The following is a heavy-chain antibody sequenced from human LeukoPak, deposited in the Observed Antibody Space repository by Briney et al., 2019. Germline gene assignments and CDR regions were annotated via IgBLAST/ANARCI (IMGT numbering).Heavy chain of an antibody. Sequence: GESLKISCKGSGYSFTSYWIGWVRQMPGKGLEWMGIIYPGDSDTRYSPSFQGQVTISADKSISTAYLQWSSLKASDTAIDYCAKPGPPPPGIAVAGIFDYWGQGTLVTVSS. CDR1: GYSFTSYW. CDR2: IYPGDSDT. D-gene: IGHD6-19*01. V-gene: IGHV5-51*01. J-gene: IGHJ4*02. CDR3: AKPGPPPPGIAVAGIFDY.